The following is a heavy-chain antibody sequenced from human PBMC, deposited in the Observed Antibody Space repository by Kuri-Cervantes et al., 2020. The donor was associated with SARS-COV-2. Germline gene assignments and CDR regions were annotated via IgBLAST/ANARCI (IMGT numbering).Heavy chain of an antibody. V-gene: IGHV4-59*08. CDR3: ARHRYGLAPFDY. Sequence: ESLKISCTVSGGSISSYYWSWIRQPPGKGLEWIGYIYYSGSTNYNPSLKSRITISVDTSKNQFSLKLSSVTAADTAVYYCARHRYGLAPFDYWGQGTLVTVSS. J-gene: IGHJ4*02. CDR2: IYYSGST. CDR1: GGSISSYY. D-gene: IGHD1-1*01.